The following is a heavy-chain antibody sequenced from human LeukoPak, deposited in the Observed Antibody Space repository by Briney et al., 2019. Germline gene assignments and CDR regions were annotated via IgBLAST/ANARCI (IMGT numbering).Heavy chain of an antibody. V-gene: IGHV1-2*02. CDR3: ARVKKLMPEFEF. J-gene: IGHJ4*02. D-gene: IGHD2-2*01. CDR2: INPNSGVT. Sequence: ASVKVSCKSSGYTFIDYYIHWVRQAPGRGLEWMGWINPNSGVTKYAQKFQGRVSMTRDTSINTAYMDLTNLRSDDTAIFYCARVKKLMPEFEFWGQGTLVTVSS. CDR1: GYTFIDYY.